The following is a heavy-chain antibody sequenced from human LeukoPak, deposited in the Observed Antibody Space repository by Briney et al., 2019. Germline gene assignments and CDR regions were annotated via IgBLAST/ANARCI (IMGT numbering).Heavy chain of an antibody. V-gene: IGHV3-30-3*01. CDR2: ISYDGSNK. D-gene: IGHD6-13*01. CDR1: GFIFSNYA. J-gene: IGHJ6*03. CDR3: AKDVSAAGLHYYYMDV. Sequence: GGSLRLSCAASGFIFSNYAMDWVRQAPGQGLEWVAVISYDGSNKYYADSVKGRFTISRDNSKNTLYLQMNSLRAEDTAVYYCAKDVSAAGLHYYYMDVWGKGTTVTVSS.